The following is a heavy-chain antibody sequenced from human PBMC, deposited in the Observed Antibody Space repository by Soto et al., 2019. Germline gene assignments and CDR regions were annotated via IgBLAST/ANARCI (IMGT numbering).Heavy chain of an antibody. CDR1: GGSISSYY. J-gene: IGHJ5*02. D-gene: IGHD2-8*02. CDR3: ARQRSVVLTPWWFDP. Sequence: SETLSLTCTVSGGSISSYYWSWIRQPPGKGLEWIGYIYHSGSSNYNPSLKSRVTILLDTSKNQLSLKLSSVTAADTAVYYCARQRSVVLTPWWFDPWGQGTLVTVSS. CDR2: IYHSGSS. V-gene: IGHV4-59*08.